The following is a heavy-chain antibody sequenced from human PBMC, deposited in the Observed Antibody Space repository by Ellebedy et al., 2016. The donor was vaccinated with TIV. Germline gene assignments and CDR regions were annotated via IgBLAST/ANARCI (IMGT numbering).Heavy chain of an antibody. D-gene: IGHD3/OR15-3a*01. CDR2: ISANGGTT. CDR1: GFTFSTYP. CDR3: ARRSTDFAFDS. V-gene: IGHV3-23*01. J-gene: IGHJ4*02. Sequence: GESLKISCAASGFTFSTYPMNSVRQAPGKGLEWVSIISANGGTTYYADSVKGRFTISRDNSKNTLFLQMSSLRAEDTAVYFCARRSTDFAFDSWGQGTLVTVSS.